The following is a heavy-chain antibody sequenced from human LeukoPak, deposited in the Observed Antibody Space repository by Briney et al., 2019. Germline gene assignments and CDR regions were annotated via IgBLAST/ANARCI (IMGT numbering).Heavy chain of an antibody. CDR3: ARGGSYSGNDY. J-gene: IGHJ4*02. CDR2: INSDGSST. CDR1: GFTFSSYW. Sequence: GGSLRLSCAASGFTFSSYWMHWVRQAPGKGLVWVSRINSDGSSTSCADSVKGRFTISRDNAKNTLYLQMNSLRAEDTAVYYCARGGSYSGNDYWGQGTLVTVSS. D-gene: IGHD1-26*01. V-gene: IGHV3-74*01.